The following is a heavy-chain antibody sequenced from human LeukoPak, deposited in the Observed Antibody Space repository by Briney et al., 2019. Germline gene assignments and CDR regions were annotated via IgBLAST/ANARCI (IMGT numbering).Heavy chain of an antibody. V-gene: IGHV4-4*07. Sequence: NPSETLSLTCTVSGGSLSRYYWSWMRQPAGKGLEWIGRIYNSGSSNYNPSLKRRVTMSVDTSKNQFSLKLSSATAADTAVYYCARDRRYYDILTGYSRYYYMDVWGKGTTVTVSS. CDR3: ARDRRYYDILTGYSRYYYMDV. J-gene: IGHJ6*03. CDR1: GGSLSRYY. CDR2: IYNSGSS. D-gene: IGHD3-9*01.